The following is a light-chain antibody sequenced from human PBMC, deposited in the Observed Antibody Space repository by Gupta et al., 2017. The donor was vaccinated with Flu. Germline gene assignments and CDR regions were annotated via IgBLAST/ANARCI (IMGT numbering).Light chain of an antibody. CDR2: PAS. CDR1: NVIYSQ. CDR3: QQADSFPLT. V-gene: IGKV1-12*01. J-gene: IGKJ4*01. Sequence: SLVAASVGDRVTVTWRASNVIYSQLSWYKQKPGKAPKLLIYPASTLQGGVPSRFSGSGSETDFTLTSTSLQPEDAATYYCQQADSFPLTFGGGSKVEIK.